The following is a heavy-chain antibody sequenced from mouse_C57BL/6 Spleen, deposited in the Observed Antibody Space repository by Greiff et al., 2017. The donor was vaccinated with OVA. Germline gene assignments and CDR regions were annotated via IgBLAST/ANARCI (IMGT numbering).Heavy chain of an antibody. D-gene: IGHD3-3*01. CDR2: IDPNSGGT. V-gene: IGHV1-72*01. J-gene: IGHJ2*01. Sequence: QVQLQQPGAELVKPGASVKLSCKASGYTFTSYWMHWVKQRPGRGLEWIGRIDPNSGGTKYNEKFKSKATLTVDKPSSTADMQLSSLTSEDSAVYYCARSGLLDYFDYWGQGTTLTVSS. CDR1: GYTFTSYW. CDR3: ARSGLLDYFDY.